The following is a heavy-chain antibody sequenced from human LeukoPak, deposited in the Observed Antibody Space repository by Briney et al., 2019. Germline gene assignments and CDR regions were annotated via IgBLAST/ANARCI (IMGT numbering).Heavy chain of an antibody. CDR1: GFIFSSYD. CDR3: ATRGIQLWFDN. CDR2: VTGNGAGT. V-gene: IGHV3-23*01. Sequence: GGSLRLSCTASGFIFSSYDMTWVRQAPGKGLEWVSVVTGNGAGTYYADSVKGRFTIFRDNSKNTLYLQMNSLRAEDTAVYYCATRGIQLWFDNWGQGTLVTVSS. J-gene: IGHJ4*02. D-gene: IGHD5-18*01.